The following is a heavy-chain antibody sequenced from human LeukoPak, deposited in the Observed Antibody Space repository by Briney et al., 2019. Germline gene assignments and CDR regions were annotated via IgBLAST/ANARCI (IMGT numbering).Heavy chain of an antibody. CDR2: TYYRSKWYN. Sequence: PSQTLSLTCAISGDSVSSNSAAWHWIRQSQSRGLEWLERTYYRSKWYNDYAVSVQSRITINSDTSKNQFSLQLNSVTPEDTAVYYCARGTSSLNYYGMDVWGQGTTVTVSS. D-gene: IGHD1-14*01. J-gene: IGHJ6*02. CDR3: ARGTSSLNYYGMDV. CDR1: GDSVSSNSAA. V-gene: IGHV6-1*01.